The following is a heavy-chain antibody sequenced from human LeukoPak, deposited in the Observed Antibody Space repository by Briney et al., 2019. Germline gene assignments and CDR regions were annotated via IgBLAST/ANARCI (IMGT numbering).Heavy chain of an antibody. Sequence: SETLSLTCAVYGGSFSGYYWSWIRQPPGKGLEWIGEINHSGSTNFNPSLKSRVTISVDTSKNQFSLNLSSMTAADTAVYYCARSRLHPIIFDYWGQGALVTVSS. CDR1: GGSFSGYY. D-gene: IGHD5-24*01. J-gene: IGHJ4*02. V-gene: IGHV4-34*01. CDR2: INHSGST. CDR3: ARSRLHPIIFDY.